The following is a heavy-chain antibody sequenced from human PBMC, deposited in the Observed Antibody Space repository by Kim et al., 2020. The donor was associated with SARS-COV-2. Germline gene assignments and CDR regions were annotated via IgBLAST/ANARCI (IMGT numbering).Heavy chain of an antibody. CDR2: ICYDGSNK. CDR3: AKDWRKKDIVVVPAAMADY. J-gene: IGHJ4*02. V-gene: IGHV3-33*06. Sequence: GGSLRLSCAASGFTFSSYGMHWARQAPGKGLDWVAVICYDGSNKYYVDSVKGRFIISRDNSKNMLYLQMNSLKVEDTAVYYCAKDWRKKDIVVVPAAMADYWGQGTLVTVSS. D-gene: IGHD2-2*01. CDR1: GFTFSSYG.